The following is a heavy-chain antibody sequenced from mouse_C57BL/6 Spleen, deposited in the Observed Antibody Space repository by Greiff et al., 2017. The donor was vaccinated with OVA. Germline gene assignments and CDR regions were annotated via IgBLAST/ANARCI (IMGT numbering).Heavy chain of an antibody. CDR1: GFSLSTSGMG. D-gene: IGHD1-1*01. CDR2: IYWDDDK. J-gene: IGHJ1*03. CDR3: ARRATFYYYGSSYWYFDV. Sequence: QVTLKESGPGILQSSQTLSLTCSFSGFSLSTSGMGVSWIRQPSGKGLEWLAHIYWDDDKRYNPSLKSRLTISKDTSRNQVFLKSTSVDTADTATYYCARRATFYYYGSSYWYFDVWGTGTTVTVSS. V-gene: IGHV8-12*01.